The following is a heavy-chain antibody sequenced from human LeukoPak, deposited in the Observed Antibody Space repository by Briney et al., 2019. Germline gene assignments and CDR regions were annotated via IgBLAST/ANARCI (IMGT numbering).Heavy chain of an antibody. CDR2: ISYDGSNK. J-gene: IGHJ4*02. V-gene: IGHV3-30*18. Sequence: PGGSLRLSCAASGLTFSSYGMHWVRQAPGKGLEWVAVISYDGSNKYYADSVKGRFTISRDNSKNTLYLQMNSLRAEDTAVYYCAKDMYSYGHGYFDYWGQGTLVTVSS. CDR3: AKDMYSYGHGYFDY. D-gene: IGHD5-18*01. CDR1: GLTFSSYG.